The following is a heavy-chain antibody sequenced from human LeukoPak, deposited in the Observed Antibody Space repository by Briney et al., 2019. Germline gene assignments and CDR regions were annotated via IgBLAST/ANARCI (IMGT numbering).Heavy chain of an antibody. J-gene: IGHJ5*02. V-gene: IGHV3-48*01. Sequence: PGGSLRLSCAASGFTFSSYSMNWVRQAPGKGLEWVSYISSSSSTIYYADSVKGRFTISRDNAKNSLYLQMNSLRAEDKAVYYCARDLWELPYPWGPGTLVTVSS. D-gene: IGHD1-26*01. CDR3: ARDLWELPYP. CDR2: ISSSSSTI. CDR1: GFTFSSYS.